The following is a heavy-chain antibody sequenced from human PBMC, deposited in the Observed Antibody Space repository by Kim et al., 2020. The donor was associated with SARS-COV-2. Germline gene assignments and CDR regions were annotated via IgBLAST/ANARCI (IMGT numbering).Heavy chain of an antibody. V-gene: IGHV4-31*03. CDR2: IYYTGTT. CDR1: GVSIRGGGYY. D-gene: IGHD3-22*01. Sequence: SETLSLTCTVSGVSIRGGGYYWSWIRQHPGKGLEWIGYIYYTGTTSYNPSLKSRVAISVDTSRNQFSLELSSVTAADMAVYYCAREYDSSGPRYFDFWGQGTLVSVSS. J-gene: IGHJ4*02. CDR3: AREYDSSGPRYFDF.